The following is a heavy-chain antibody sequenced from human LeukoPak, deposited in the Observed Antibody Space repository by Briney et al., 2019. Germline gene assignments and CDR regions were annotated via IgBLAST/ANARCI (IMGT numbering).Heavy chain of an antibody. Sequence: PLETLSLTCTVSDGSISSYYWSWIRQPPGKGLEWIGYIYYSGSTNYNPSLKSRVTISVDTSKNQFSLKLSSVTAADTAVYYCARNYGSGSYYNWFDPWGQGTLVTVSS. CDR3: ARNYGSGSYYNWFDP. CDR2: IYYSGST. V-gene: IGHV4-59*08. D-gene: IGHD3-10*01. J-gene: IGHJ5*02. CDR1: DGSISSYY.